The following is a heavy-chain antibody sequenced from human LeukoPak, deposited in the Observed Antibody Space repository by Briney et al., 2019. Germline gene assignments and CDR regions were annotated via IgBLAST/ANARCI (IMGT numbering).Heavy chain of an antibody. CDR3: ARQNFEY. V-gene: IGHV3-7*04. Sequence: GGSLRLSCAASGFTFSSYWMNWVRQAPGRGLEWVANIKPDGSGKYYVDSVKGRFTISRDNAKNSLYLQMNSLRAEDTAVYYCARQNFEYWAQGTLVTVSS. J-gene: IGHJ4*02. CDR2: IKPDGSGK. CDR1: GFTFSSYW.